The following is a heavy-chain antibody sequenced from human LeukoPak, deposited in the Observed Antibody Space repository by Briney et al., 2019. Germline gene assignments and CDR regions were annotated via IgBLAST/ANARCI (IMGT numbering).Heavy chain of an antibody. D-gene: IGHD3-3*01. CDR3: ARLWSGLRPPDY. CDR2: IYYSGNT. CDR1: GGSTNSNNYY. V-gene: IGHV4-39*01. Sequence: SETLSLTCTVSGGSTNSNNYYWGWIRQPPGKGLEWIGSIYYSGNTYYNPSLKSRVTISVDTSKSQFSLKLNSVTAADTAVFYCARLWSGLRPPDYWGQGTLVTVSS. J-gene: IGHJ4*02.